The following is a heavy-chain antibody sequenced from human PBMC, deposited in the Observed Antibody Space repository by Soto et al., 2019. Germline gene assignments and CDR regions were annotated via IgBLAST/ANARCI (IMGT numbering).Heavy chain of an antibody. V-gene: IGHV4-39*01. CDR3: ARCVQANWVVVQDNWLDP. Sequence: SETLSLTCSVSGGSISSSSYFWGWIRQPPGKGLEWIGSIYYSGSTYYNPSLKCRVTVSVDTSKNQFSLKLSSVTAADTAIYSCARCVQANWVVVQDNWLDPWGQGTLVTVSS. CDR2: IYYSGST. CDR1: GGSISSSSYF. D-gene: IGHD1-1*01. J-gene: IGHJ5*02.